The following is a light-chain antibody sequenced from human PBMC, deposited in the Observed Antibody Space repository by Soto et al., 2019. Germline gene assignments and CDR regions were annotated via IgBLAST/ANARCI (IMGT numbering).Light chain of an antibody. J-gene: IGLJ1*01. CDR2: GNT. CDR3: QSFDSTLSGYV. CDR1: YSNIGAGYD. V-gene: IGLV1-40*01. Sequence: QSVLTQPPSVSGAPGQRVSISCTGMYSNIGAGYDVHWYQQLPGTAPKLLIFGNTSRPSGVPYRFSGSQSGTSASLAITGLQAEDDADYYCQSFDSTLSGYVFGTGTKLTVL.